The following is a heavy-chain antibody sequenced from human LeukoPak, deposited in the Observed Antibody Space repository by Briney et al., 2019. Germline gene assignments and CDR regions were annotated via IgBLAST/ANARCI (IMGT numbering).Heavy chain of an antibody. D-gene: IGHD6-6*01. J-gene: IGHJ4*02. Sequence: GGSLRLSCAASGFTFSSYGMHWVRQAPGKGLEWVAVISYDGSNKYSADSVKGRFTISRDNSKNTLYLQMNSLRAEDTAVYYCARGSTIAARPGDYWGQGTLVTVSS. V-gene: IGHV3-30*03. CDR1: GFTFSSYG. CDR3: ARGSTIAARPGDY. CDR2: ISYDGSNK.